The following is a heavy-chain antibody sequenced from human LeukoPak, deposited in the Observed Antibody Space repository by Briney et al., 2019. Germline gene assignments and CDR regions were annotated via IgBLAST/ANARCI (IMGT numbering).Heavy chain of an antibody. CDR2: ISWNGGSI. CDR3: AKDGSTSKGWKAYYYYGMDV. CDR1: GFTFDDYA. D-gene: IGHD2-2*01. Sequence: PGGSLRLSCAASGFTFDDYAMHWVRQAPGKGLEWVSGISWNGGSIGYADSVKGRFTTSRDNAKNSLYLQMNSLRAEDTALYYCAKDGSTSKGWKAYYYYGMDVWGQGTTVTVSS. J-gene: IGHJ6*02. V-gene: IGHV3-9*01.